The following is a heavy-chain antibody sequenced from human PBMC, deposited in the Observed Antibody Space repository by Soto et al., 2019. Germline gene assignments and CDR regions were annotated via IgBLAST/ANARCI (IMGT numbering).Heavy chain of an antibody. CDR1: GGSISSRKW. Sequence: QVQLQESGPGLVKPSWTLSLTCAVSGGSISSRKWWSWVRQPPGKGLEWIGQIYHGGSSDYNPSLTSRVTISVDKSKNQFSLKLSSVTAADTAVYYCARDRDSSDTGGMDVWGQGNTVTVSS. CDR2: IYHGGSS. V-gene: IGHV4-4*02. D-gene: IGHD3-22*01. J-gene: IGHJ6*02. CDR3: ARDRDSSDTGGMDV.